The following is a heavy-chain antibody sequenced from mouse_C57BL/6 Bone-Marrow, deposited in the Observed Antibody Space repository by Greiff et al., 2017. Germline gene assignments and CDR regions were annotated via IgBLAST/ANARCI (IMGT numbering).Heavy chain of an antibody. D-gene: IGHD5-1*01. CDR2: INPSSGYT. Sequence: QVQLKESGAELATPGASVKLSCKASGYTFTSYWMHWVKQRPGQGLEWIGYINPSSGYTKYNQKFKDKATLTADKSSSTAYMQLSSLTYADYAVYNCASHGVPIAYWGQGTLVTVSA. CDR1: GYTFTSYW. V-gene: IGHV1-7*01. CDR3: ASHGVPIAY. J-gene: IGHJ3*01.